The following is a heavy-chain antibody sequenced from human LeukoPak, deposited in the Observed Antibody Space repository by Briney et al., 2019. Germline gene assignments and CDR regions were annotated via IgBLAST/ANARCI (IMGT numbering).Heavy chain of an antibody. V-gene: IGHV3-74*01. CDR3: ARVYYYGSGSSLGYFDY. CDR2: INSDGSST. Sequence: GGSLRLSCAASGFTFSSYWMHWVRQAPGKGLVWVSRINSDGSSTSYADSVKGRFTISRDNAKNTLYLQMTSLRAEDTAVYYCARVYYYGSGSSLGYFDYWGQGTLVTVSS. CDR1: GFTFSSYW. D-gene: IGHD3-10*01. J-gene: IGHJ4*02.